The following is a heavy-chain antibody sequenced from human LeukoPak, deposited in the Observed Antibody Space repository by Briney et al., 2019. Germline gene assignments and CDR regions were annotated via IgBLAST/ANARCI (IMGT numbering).Heavy chain of an antibody. CDR1: GGSISSSNW. Sequence: PSETLSLTCAVSGGSISSSNWWSWVRQPPGKGLEWIGEIYHSGSTNYNPSLKSRVTISVDKSKNQFSLKLSSVTAADTAVYYCARAHDYYYDSSGYLDYWGQGTLVTVSS. V-gene: IGHV4-4*02. D-gene: IGHD3-22*01. CDR2: IYHSGST. J-gene: IGHJ4*02. CDR3: ARAHDYYYDSSGYLDY.